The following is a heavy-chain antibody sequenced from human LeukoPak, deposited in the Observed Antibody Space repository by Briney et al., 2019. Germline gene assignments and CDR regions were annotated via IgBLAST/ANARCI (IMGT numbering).Heavy chain of an antibody. CDR2: MNPNSGST. V-gene: IGHV1-8*01. CDR1: GYTFTSYD. CDR3: ARVRAVAGGSQGDY. D-gene: IGHD6-19*01. Sequence: GASVKVSCKASGYTFTSYDINWVRQATGQGLEWVGWMNPNSGSTGYAQKFQGRVTMTRNIFVSTAYMELSSLRSDDTAVYYCARVRAVAGGSQGDYWGQGTLVTVSS. J-gene: IGHJ4*02.